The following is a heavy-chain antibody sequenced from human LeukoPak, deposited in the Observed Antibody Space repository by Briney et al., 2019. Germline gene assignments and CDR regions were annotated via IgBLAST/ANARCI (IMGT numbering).Heavy chain of an antibody. CDR2: MNPNSGNT. CDR1: GYTFTSYD. Sequence: ASVKVSCKASGYTFTSYDINWVRQATGQGLEWMGWMNPNSGNTGYAQKFQGRVTMTRNTSISTAYVELSSLRSEDTAVYYCARGPGTTGTSVLYYYYMDVWGKGTTVTVSS. V-gene: IGHV1-8*01. J-gene: IGHJ6*03. D-gene: IGHD1-1*01. CDR3: ARGPGTTGTSVLYYYYMDV.